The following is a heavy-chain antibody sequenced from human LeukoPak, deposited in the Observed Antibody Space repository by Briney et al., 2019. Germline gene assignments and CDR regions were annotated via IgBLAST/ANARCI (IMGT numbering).Heavy chain of an antibody. CDR1: GGSISSSSYY. J-gene: IGHJ1*01. D-gene: IGHD1-26*01. CDR3: ARSYSGSFLY. V-gene: IGHV4-39*01. CDR2: VYYSGST. Sequence: SETLSLTCTVSGGSISSSSYYWGWIRQPPGKGLDWIGNVYYSGSTYYNPSLKSRVTISVDTSKNQFSLKLSAVTAADTAVYYCARSYSGSFLYWGQGSLVTVSS.